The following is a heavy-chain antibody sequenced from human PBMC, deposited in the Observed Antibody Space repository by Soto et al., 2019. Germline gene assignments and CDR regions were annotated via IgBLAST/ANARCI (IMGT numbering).Heavy chain of an antibody. CDR1: GYTFTSYY. J-gene: IGHJ5*01. D-gene: IGHD1-26*01. CDR2: INPSGGST. CDR3: VRLIGNSWLDF. V-gene: IGHV1-46*01. Sequence: ASVKVSCKASGYTFTSYYMHWVRQAPGQGLEWMGIINPSGGSTSYAQKFQGRVTMTRDTSKNQFSLHLKSVTPEDTAVYYCVRLIGNSWLDFWGQGTLVTVSS.